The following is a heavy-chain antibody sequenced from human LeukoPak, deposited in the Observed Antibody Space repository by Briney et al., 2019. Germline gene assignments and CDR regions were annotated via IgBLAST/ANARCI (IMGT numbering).Heavy chain of an antibody. D-gene: IGHD3-10*01. J-gene: IGHJ4*02. V-gene: IGHV3-64D*09. CDR2: ISSDGGSS. CDR1: GFTFSSSA. Sequence: QPGGSLRLSCSVAGFTFSSSAMHWVRQAPGKGLEYVSAISSDGGSSYYADSLKGRFTISRDNSKNTLYLQMSSLRADDTAIYYCVKSRRKLGLGTYYEPFDYWGQGTLVTVSS. CDR3: VKSRRKLGLGTYYEPFDY.